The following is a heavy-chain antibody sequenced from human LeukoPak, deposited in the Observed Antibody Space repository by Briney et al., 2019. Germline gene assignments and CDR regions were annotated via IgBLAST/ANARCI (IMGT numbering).Heavy chain of an antibody. D-gene: IGHD3-9*01. CDR3: AKGKAGHYHSVTDEYYYYMDV. J-gene: IGHJ6*03. CDR2: ISYSGAT. Sequence: PSETLSLTCVVDGGYFSGFYWTWIRQAPGKGLERIGEISYSGATKYHPSLKSRVTIEVDTSKKQISLNLSSVTAADTAVYYCAKGKAGHYHSVTDEYYYYMDVWGKGTTVIVSS. CDR1: GGYFSGFY. V-gene: IGHV4-34*01.